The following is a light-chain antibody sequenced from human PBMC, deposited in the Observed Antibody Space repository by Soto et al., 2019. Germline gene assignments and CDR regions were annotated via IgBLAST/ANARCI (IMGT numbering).Light chain of an antibody. CDR1: SSDVGGYNY. J-gene: IGLJ1*01. Sequence: QSALTQPRSVSGSPGQSVTISCTGTSSDVGGYNYVSWYQQHPGKAPKLMIYDVSKRPSGVPDRFSASKSGNTASLTISGLQAEDEADYYCCSYAGSDSYVFGTGTKLTVL. V-gene: IGLV2-11*01. CDR2: DVS. CDR3: CSYAGSDSYV.